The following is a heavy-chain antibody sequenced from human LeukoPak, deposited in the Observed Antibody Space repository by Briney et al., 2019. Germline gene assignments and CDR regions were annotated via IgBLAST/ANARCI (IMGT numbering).Heavy chain of an antibody. CDR1: GYTFTSYY. V-gene: IGHV1-46*01. J-gene: IGHJ2*01. CDR2: INPSGGST. D-gene: IGHD5-12*01. Sequence: GASVKVSCKASGYTFTSYYMHWVRQAPGQGLEWLGIINPSGGSTSYAQKFQDRVTMTRDTSTSTVYMELSSLRSEDTAVYYCARDKVAQSPYWYFDLWGRGTLVTVSS. CDR3: ARDKVAQSPYWYFDL.